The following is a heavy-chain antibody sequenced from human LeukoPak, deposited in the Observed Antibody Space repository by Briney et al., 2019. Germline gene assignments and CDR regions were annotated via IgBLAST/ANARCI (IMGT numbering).Heavy chain of an antibody. CDR2: IKEDGSEK. CDR3: ASQYISSSNY. J-gene: IGHJ4*02. D-gene: IGHD6-6*01. V-gene: IGHV3-7*05. CDR1: GFTFSSYW. Sequence: PGGSLRLSCAASGFTFSSYWMSWVRQAPGKGLEWVANIKEDGSEKNYVDSVKGRFTISRDNAKNSLYLQMNSLRGEDTAVYYCASQYISSSNYWGQGTLVTVSS.